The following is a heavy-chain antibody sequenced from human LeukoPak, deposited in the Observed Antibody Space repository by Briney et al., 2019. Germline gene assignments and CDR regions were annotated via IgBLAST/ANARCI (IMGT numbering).Heavy chain of an antibody. J-gene: IGHJ4*02. V-gene: IGHV4-59*01. D-gene: IGHD5-18*01. CDR2: IYYSGST. CDR1: GGSISSYY. CDR3: ARGGVQLWTPLFDY. Sequence: SETLSLTCTVSGGSISSYYWSWIRQPPGKGLEWIGYIYYSGSTNYNPSLKSRVTISVDTSKNQLSLKLSSVTAADTAVYYCARGGVQLWTPLFDYWGQGTLVTVSS.